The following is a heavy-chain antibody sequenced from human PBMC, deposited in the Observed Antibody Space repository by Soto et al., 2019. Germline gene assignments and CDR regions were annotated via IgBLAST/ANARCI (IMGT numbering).Heavy chain of an antibody. CDR3: ARQKAYSSRWYGDY. Sequence: QLQLQASGPGLVKPSETLSLNCTGSGGSISSRSYYWGWIRQPPGKGLEWIGSIYDSGSTYYNPSLKIRVTISVDTSKNQFSLKLSSVTAADTSVYYCARQKAYSSRWYGDYWGQVTLVTVSS. CDR1: GGSISSRSYY. CDR2: IYDSGST. J-gene: IGHJ4*02. D-gene: IGHD6-13*01. V-gene: IGHV4-39*01.